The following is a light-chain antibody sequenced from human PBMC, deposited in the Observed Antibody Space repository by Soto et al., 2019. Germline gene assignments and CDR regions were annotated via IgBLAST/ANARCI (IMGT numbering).Light chain of an antibody. J-gene: IGLJ2*01. CDR2: DAS. V-gene: IGLV2-14*01. CDR3: SSYTSSSTHVV. CDR1: SSDVGGYNY. Sequence: QSALTQPASVSGSPGQSITISCTGTSSDVGGYNYVSWYQQHPGKAPKLMIYDASNRPSGVSNRFSGSKSGNTASLTISGLQAEDEADYCCSSYTSSSTHVVFGGGTKVTVL.